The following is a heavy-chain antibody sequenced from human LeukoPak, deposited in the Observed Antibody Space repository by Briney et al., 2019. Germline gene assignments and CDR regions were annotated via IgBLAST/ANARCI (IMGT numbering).Heavy chain of an antibody. Sequence: GGSLRLSCTGSIFTFSNYWIHWVRQVPGRGLPWVARVNRAGASIVYADSVEGRFTISRDNAKNTVYLQMNSLRPDDTAVYYRVADSGNRSGGDFWGQGALVTVSS. CDR2: VNRAGASI. V-gene: IGHV3-74*01. D-gene: IGHD1-26*01. J-gene: IGHJ4*02. CDR1: IFTFSNYW. CDR3: VADSGNRSGGDF.